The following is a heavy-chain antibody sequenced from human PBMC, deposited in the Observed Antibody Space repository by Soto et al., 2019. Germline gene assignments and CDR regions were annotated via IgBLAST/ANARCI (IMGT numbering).Heavy chain of an antibody. D-gene: IGHD3-10*01. J-gene: IGHJ5*02. CDR3: ARHPGSGSYYGWFDP. V-gene: IGHV4-59*01. CDR2: IYYSGST. Sequence: QVQLQESGPGLVKPSETLSLTCTVSGGSISRYYWNWIRKTPGKGLEWIGYIYYSGSTNYNPSLKSLVTISVHTSKNHFSLKLSAVTASDTAVYYCARHPGSGSYYGWFDPWGQGTLVTVAS. CDR1: GGSISRYY.